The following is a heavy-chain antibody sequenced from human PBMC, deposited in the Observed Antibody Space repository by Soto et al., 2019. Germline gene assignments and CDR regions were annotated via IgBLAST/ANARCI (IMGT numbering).Heavy chain of an antibody. D-gene: IGHD3-10*01. CDR3: ARDPVTGSSLLWFDP. Sequence: VSVKVSCKASGYTFTSYGSSWVRQAPGQGLEWMGWISAYNGNTNYAQKLQGRVTMTTDTSTSTAYMELRSLRSDDTAVYYCARDPVTGSSLLWFDPWGQGTLVTVSS. CDR2: ISAYNGNT. J-gene: IGHJ5*02. CDR1: GYTFTSYG. V-gene: IGHV1-18*01.